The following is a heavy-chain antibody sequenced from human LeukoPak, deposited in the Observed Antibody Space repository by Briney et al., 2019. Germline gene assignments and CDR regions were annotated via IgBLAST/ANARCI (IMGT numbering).Heavy chain of an antibody. V-gene: IGHV1-69*05. D-gene: IGHD1-26*01. CDR2: IIPIFGTA. J-gene: IGHJ4*02. CDR1: GGTFSSYA. CDR3: ARAGIVGATGSDY. Sequence: SVKVSCKASGGTFSSYAISWVRQAPGQGLEWMGGIIPIFGTANYAQKFQGRVTITTDESTSTAYMELSSLRSEDTAVYYCARAGIVGATGSDYWGQGTLAIVSS.